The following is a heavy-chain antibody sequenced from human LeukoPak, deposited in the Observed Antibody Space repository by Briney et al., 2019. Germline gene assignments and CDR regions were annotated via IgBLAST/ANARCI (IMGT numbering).Heavy chain of an antibody. Sequence: GGSLRLSCAASGFTFGSYAMSWVRQTPGKGLEWVSAISGSGGSTYYADSVKGRFTISRDNSKNTPYLQMNSLRAEDTAVYYCAKVQRAATLVHWGQGTLVTVSS. V-gene: IGHV3-23*01. J-gene: IGHJ4*02. CDR2: ISGSGGST. CDR3: AKVQRAATLVH. CDR1: GFTFGSYA. D-gene: IGHD2-15*01.